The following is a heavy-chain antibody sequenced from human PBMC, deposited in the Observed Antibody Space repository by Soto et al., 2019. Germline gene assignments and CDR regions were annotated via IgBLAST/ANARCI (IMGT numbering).Heavy chain of an antibody. CDR3: AKDAQAYYDFWSGYFAAFDI. CDR2: ICGGGGST. J-gene: IGHJ3*02. V-gene: IGHV3-23*01. D-gene: IGHD3-3*01. CDR1: GFTFSSYG. Sequence: PGGSLRLSCAASGFTFSSYGMRWVRQAPGKGLEWVSAICGGGGSTYYADSVKGRFTISRDNSKNTLYLQMNSLRAEDTAVYYCAKDAQAYYDFWSGYFAAFDIWGQGTMVTVS.